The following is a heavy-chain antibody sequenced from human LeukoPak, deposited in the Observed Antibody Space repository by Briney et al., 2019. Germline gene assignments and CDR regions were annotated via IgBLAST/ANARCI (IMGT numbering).Heavy chain of an antibody. CDR2: INHSGST. V-gene: IGHV4-34*01. CDR1: GGSFSGYY. J-gene: IGHJ4*02. Sequence: SETLSLTCGVYGGSFSGYYWRWIRQPPGRGREWIGEINHSGSTNYTPSLKSRVTISVDTSKNQFSLKLSTVTAADTAVYYCARGLGYSGSYHRWGQGTLVTVSS. D-gene: IGHD1-26*01. CDR3: ARGLGYSGSYHR.